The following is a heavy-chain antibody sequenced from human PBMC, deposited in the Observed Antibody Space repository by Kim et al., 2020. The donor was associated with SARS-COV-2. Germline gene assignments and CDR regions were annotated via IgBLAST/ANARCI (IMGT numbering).Heavy chain of an antibody. D-gene: IGHD3-10*01. J-gene: IGHJ4*02. CDR3: ARGRRITMVRGVDGLDY. CDR1: GGSISSGGYY. CDR2: IYYSGST. V-gene: IGHV4-31*03. Sequence: SETLSLTCTVSGGSISSGGYYWSWIRQHPGKGLEWIGYIYYSGSTYYNPSLKSRVTISVDTSKNQFSLKLSSVTAADTAVYYCARGRRITMVRGVDGLDYWGQGTLVTVSS.